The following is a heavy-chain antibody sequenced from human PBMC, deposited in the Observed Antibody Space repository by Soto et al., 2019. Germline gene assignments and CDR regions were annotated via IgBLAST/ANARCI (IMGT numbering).Heavy chain of an antibody. CDR2: MYVTGTT. Sequence: SETLSLTCTVSGGSISHHYWSWIRQPAGTRLEWIGRMYVTGTTNYNPSLKNRVSMSIDTSKNQFSLKLSSVTAADTAVYYCARDGGYTDYEEGNPFDIWGQGTMVTVSS. D-gene: IGHD5-12*01. V-gene: IGHV4-4*07. CDR1: GGSISHHY. CDR3: ARDGGYTDYEEGNPFDI. J-gene: IGHJ3*02.